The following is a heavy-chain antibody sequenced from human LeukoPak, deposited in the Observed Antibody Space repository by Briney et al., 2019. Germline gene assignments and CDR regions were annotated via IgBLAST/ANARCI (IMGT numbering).Heavy chain of an antibody. D-gene: IGHD3/OR15-3a*01. V-gene: IGHV5-51*01. CDR3: ARQRGASWTVNWFDP. Sequence: GESLKISCETSGYFFTTYWIGWVRQLPGTGLEWVGAIFPDDSDTIYSPSFQGQVTISADKSVRTAYLQWSSLKASDTAIYFCARQRGASWTVNWFDPWGQGTLVTVSS. CDR1: GYFFTTYW. J-gene: IGHJ5*02. CDR2: IFPDDSDT.